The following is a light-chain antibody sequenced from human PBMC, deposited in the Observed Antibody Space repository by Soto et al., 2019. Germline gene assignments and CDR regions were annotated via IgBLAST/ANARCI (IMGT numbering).Light chain of an antibody. CDR2: GAS. J-gene: IGKJ5*01. Sequence: IVLTQSPATLSLSPGERATLSCRASQSISDTLAWYQQKPGQAPRLVIYGASNRATGIPDRFSGSGSGTDFTLTISRLEPEDFAVYYCQQYDSSPITFGQGTRLEI. V-gene: IGKV3-20*01. CDR1: QSISDT. CDR3: QQYDSSPIT.